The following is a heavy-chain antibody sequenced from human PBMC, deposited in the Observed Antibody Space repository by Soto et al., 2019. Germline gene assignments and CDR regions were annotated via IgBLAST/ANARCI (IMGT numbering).Heavy chain of an antibody. J-gene: IGHJ6*02. CDR2: IIPILGIA. CDR3: ATPGAYGDYTDYYYYGMDV. CDR1: GGTFSSYT. Sequence: QVQLVQSGAEVKKPGSSVKVSCKASGGTFSSYTISWVRQAPGQGLEWMGRIIPILGIANYAQKFQGRVTITADKSTGTAYMERSSLRSEDTAVYYCATPGAYGDYTDYYYYGMDVRGQGTTVTVAS. D-gene: IGHD4-17*01. V-gene: IGHV1-69*02.